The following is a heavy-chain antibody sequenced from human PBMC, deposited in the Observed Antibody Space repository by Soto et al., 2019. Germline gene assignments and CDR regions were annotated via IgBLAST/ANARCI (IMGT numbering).Heavy chain of an antibody. Sequence: QVQLQQWGAGLLKPSETLSLTCAVYGGSFSGYYWSWIRQPPGKGLEWIGEINHSGSTNYNPSLTSRVTLSVDTSKNQFSLKLSSVNAAGTAVYYCASYDYVWGSYRRWGQGTLVTVSS. D-gene: IGHD3-16*02. J-gene: IGHJ4*02. CDR3: ASYDYVWGSYRR. CDR2: INHSGST. CDR1: GGSFSGYY. V-gene: IGHV4-34*01.